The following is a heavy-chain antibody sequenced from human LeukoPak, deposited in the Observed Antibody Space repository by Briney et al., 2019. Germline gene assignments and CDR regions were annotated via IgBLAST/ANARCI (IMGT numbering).Heavy chain of an antibody. D-gene: IGHD5-18*01. Sequence: GGSVRLSCAASGFTFSSYAMSWVRQAPGMGLEWVSAISGSGGSTYYADSVKGRFTISRDNSKSTLYLEMNSLRAEDTAVYYCAKDFLPLAYSYGLFDYWGQGTLVTVSS. CDR2: ISGSGGST. J-gene: IGHJ4*02. CDR1: GFTFSSYA. V-gene: IGHV3-23*01. CDR3: AKDFLPLAYSYGLFDY.